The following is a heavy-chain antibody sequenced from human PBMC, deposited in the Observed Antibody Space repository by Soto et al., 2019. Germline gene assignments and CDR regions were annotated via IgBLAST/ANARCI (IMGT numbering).Heavy chain of an antibody. J-gene: IGHJ4*02. V-gene: IGHV4-39*01. CDR2: IYYSGST. CDR3: ATHKYHSSGTSGY. D-gene: IGHD3-22*01. Sequence: PSETLSLTCTVSGGSISSSSYYWGWIRQPPGKGLEWIGSIYYSGSTYYNPSLKSRVTISVDTSKNQFSLKLSSVTAADTAVYYWATHKYHSSGTSGYWGQGTRITVSS. CDR1: GGSISSSSYY.